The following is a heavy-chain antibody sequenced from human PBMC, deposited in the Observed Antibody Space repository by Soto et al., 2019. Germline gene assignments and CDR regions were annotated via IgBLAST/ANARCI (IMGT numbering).Heavy chain of an antibody. D-gene: IGHD6-13*01. J-gene: IGHJ2*01. Sequence: ESGGGVVQPGRSLRLSCAASGFTFSSYAMHWVRQAPGKGLEWVAVISYDGSNKYYADSVKGRFTISRDNSKNTLYLQMNSLRAEDTAVYYCARDPKSWRVAAAGTSFDLWGRGTLVTVSS. V-gene: IGHV3-30-3*01. CDR1: GFTFSSYA. CDR3: ARDPKSWRVAAAGTSFDL. CDR2: ISYDGSNK.